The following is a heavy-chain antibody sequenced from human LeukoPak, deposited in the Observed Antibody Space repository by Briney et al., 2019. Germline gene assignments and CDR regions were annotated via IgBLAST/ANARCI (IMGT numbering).Heavy chain of an antibody. CDR2: IKQDGSEK. J-gene: IGHJ4*02. D-gene: IGHD6-6*01. CDR3: ARDGGRQQLVRGDY. CDR1: GFTFSSYW. V-gene: IGHV3-7*01. Sequence: GGSLRLSCAASGFTFSSYWMSWVRQAPGKGLEWVANIKQDGSEKYYVDSVKGRFTISRDNAKNSLYLQMNSLRAEDTAVYYCARDGGRQQLVRGDYWGQGTLVTVSS.